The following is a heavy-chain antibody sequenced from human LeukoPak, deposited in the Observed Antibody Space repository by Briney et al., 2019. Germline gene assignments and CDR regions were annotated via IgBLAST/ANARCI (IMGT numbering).Heavy chain of an antibody. CDR2: IYYSGST. J-gene: IGHJ5*02. V-gene: IGHV4-39*01. Sequence: NPSETLSLTCTVSGGSISSGRYYWGWIRQPPGKGLEWIATIYYSGSTYYNPSLTSRVTISVDTSKNQFSLKLSSVTAADTAVFYCARQGSGTGTAWGQRTLVTVSS. CDR1: GGSISSGRYY. D-gene: IGHD3/OR15-3a*01. CDR3: ARQGSGTGTA.